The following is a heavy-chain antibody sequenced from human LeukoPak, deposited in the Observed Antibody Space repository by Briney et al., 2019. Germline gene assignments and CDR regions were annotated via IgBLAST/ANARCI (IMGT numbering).Heavy chain of an antibody. D-gene: IGHD3-9*01. J-gene: IGHJ3*02. Sequence: SETLSLTCTVTGGSTSSYYWTWIRQPPGEGLEWIGYIYNSRSTNYNPSLNSRVTISADASKNQFSLKLNSVTAADTAVYYCARRNVLTEGEAFDIWGQGTMVTVSS. V-gene: IGHV4-59*08. CDR3: ARRNVLTEGEAFDI. CDR2: IYNSRST. CDR1: GGSTSSYY.